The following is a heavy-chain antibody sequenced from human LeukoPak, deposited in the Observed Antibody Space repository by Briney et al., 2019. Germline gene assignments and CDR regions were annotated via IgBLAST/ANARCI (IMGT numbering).Heavy chain of an antibody. Sequence: GRSLRLSCAASGFTFDDYAMHWVRQAPGKGLEWVSGISWNSGGIGYADSVKGRFTISRDNAKNSLYLQMNSLRAEDTALYYCAKATLWFGEPNYFDYWGQGTLVTVSS. D-gene: IGHD3-10*01. V-gene: IGHV3-9*01. CDR1: GFTFDDYA. CDR2: ISWNSGGI. J-gene: IGHJ4*02. CDR3: AKATLWFGEPNYFDY.